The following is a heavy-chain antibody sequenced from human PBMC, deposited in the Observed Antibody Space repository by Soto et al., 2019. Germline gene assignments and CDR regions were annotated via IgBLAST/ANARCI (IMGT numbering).Heavy chain of an antibody. CDR2: ISGGGDTT. Sequence: EVQLLESGGGLVQPGGSLRLSCAASGFTFNNYAMTWVRQAPGKWLEWVSAISGGGDTTSYADSVKGRFTVSRDGSKHTLSLKMSSLRAEDTALYYCAKGRGGSGSLTPRVDFWGQGTLVTVSS. D-gene: IGHD3-10*01. V-gene: IGHV3-23*01. CDR3: AKGRGGSGSLTPRVDF. CDR1: GFTFNNYA. J-gene: IGHJ4*02.